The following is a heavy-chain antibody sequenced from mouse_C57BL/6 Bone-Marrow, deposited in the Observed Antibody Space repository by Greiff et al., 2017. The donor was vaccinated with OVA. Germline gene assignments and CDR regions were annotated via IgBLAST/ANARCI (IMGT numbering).Heavy chain of an antibody. CDR3: AREGYYGNLLYAGDD. CDR1: GFTFSSYA. J-gene: IGHJ4*01. Sequence: EVKLVESGGGLVKPGGSLKLSCAASGFTFSSYAMSWVRQTPEKRLEWVATISDGGSYTYYPDNVKGRFTISRDNAKNNLYLQMSHLKSEDTAMYYCAREGYYGNLLYAGDDWGQGTSVTVSS. D-gene: IGHD2-1*01. V-gene: IGHV5-4*01. CDR2: ISDGGSYT.